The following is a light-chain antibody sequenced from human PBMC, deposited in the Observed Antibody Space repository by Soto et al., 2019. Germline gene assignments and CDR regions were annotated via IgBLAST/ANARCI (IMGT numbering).Light chain of an antibody. V-gene: IGKV1-5*03. Sequence: DIQMTQSPSTLSASVGDRVTITCRASQIISNWLAWYQQKPGKAPKVLIYKASSLETGVPSRFSGSGSGTEFNLTISSLQPDDFANYYCQQSNSYPFTFGPGTKVNIK. CDR2: KAS. CDR1: QIISNW. J-gene: IGKJ3*01. CDR3: QQSNSYPFT.